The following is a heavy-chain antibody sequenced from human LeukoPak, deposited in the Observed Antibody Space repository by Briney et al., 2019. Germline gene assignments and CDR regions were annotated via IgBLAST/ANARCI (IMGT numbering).Heavy chain of an antibody. J-gene: IGHJ6*03. D-gene: IGHD3-3*01. CDR3: ARARYDIWSGYSHYYYCYMDV. CDR1: GFTFGDYG. Sequence: GGSLRLSCTTSGFTFGDYGMNWVRQAPGKGLEWVGFIRSKAYGGTTEYAASVKGRFTISRDDSKSIAYLQMNSLKTEDTAVYYCARARYDIWSGYSHYYYCYMDVWGKGTTVTVSS. CDR2: IRSKAYGGTT. V-gene: IGHV3-49*04.